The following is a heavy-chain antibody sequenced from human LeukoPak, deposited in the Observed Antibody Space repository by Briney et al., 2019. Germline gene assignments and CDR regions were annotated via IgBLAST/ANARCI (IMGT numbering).Heavy chain of an antibody. CDR1: GGTFSSYA. D-gene: IGHD6-19*01. J-gene: IGHJ4*02. Sequence: SVKVSCKASGGTFSSYAISWVRRAPGQGLEWMGGIIPIFGTANYAQKFQGRVTITADESTSTAYMELSSLRSEDTAVYYCARVGGWDHYYFDYWGQGTLVTVSS. CDR3: ARVGGWDHYYFDY. CDR2: IIPIFGTA. V-gene: IGHV1-69*13.